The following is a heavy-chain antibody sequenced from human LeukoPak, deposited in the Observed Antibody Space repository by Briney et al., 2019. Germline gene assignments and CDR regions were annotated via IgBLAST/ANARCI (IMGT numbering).Heavy chain of an antibody. CDR3: ARGSLITFREDVEGY. V-gene: IGHV1-2*02. D-gene: IGHD3-16*01. J-gene: IGHJ4*02. Sequence: ASVKVSCKASGYTFTGYYMHWVRQAPGQGLEWMGWINPNSGGTNYAQKFQGRVTMTRDTSISTAYMELSRLRSDDTAVYYCARGSLITFREDVEGYWGQGTLVTVSS. CDR2: INPNSGGT. CDR1: GYTFTGYY.